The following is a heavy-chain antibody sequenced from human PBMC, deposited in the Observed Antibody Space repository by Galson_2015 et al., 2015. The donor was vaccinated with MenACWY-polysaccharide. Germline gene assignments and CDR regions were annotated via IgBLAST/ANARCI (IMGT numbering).Heavy chain of an antibody. V-gene: IGHV3-21*01. Sequence: SLRLSCAASGFTFSSYSMNWVRQAPGKGLEWVSSISSSSTYIYYADSVKGRFTISRDNAKNSLYLQMNSLRAEDTAVFYCAKDRERVGPTTRYYYYGMDVWGQGTTVTVSS. J-gene: IGHJ6*02. D-gene: IGHD1-26*01. CDR3: AKDRERVGPTTRYYYYGMDV. CDR2: ISSSSTYI. CDR1: GFTFSSYS.